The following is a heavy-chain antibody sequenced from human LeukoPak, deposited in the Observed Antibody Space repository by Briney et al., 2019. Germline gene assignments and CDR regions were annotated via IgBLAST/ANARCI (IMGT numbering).Heavy chain of an antibody. Sequence: QPGGSLRLSCAVSGFTFSNYAMNWVRQAPEKGLEWVSTIHGGGDVTYYADSVKGRFTISRDNAKNSLYLQMNSLRAEDTAVYYCARTRGHGSFDYWGQGTLVTVSS. J-gene: IGHJ4*02. CDR2: IHGGGDVT. V-gene: IGHV3-23*01. CDR3: ARTRGHGSFDY. CDR1: GFTFSNYA. D-gene: IGHD1-14*01.